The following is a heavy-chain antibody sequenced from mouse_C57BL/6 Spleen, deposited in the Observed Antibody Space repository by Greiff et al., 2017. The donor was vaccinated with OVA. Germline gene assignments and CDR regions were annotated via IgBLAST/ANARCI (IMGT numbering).Heavy chain of an antibody. Sequence: EVKLLESGPGLVKPSQSLSLTCSVTGYSITSGYYWNWIRQFPGNKLEWMGYISYDGSNNYNPSLKNRISITRDTSKNQFFLKLNSVTTEDTATYYCARGDGSSYGGYYAMDYWGQGTSVTVSS. CDR1: GYSITSGYY. CDR2: ISYDGSN. J-gene: IGHJ4*01. CDR3: ARGDGSSYGGYYAMDY. V-gene: IGHV3-6*01. D-gene: IGHD1-1*01.